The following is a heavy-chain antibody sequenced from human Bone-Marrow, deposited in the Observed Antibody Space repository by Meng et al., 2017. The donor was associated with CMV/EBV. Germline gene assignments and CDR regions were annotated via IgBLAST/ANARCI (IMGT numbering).Heavy chain of an antibody. CDR3: ARGTTLTNTIFGVVIRPHYYYGMDV. J-gene: IGHJ6*02. Sequence: SETLSLTCAVYGGSFSGYYWSWLRQPPGKGLEWIGEINHSGSTNYNPSLKSRVTISVDTSKNQFSLKLSSVTAADTAVYYCARGTTLTNTIFGVVIRPHYYYGMDVWGQGTTVTVSS. D-gene: IGHD3-3*01. CDR2: INHSGST. CDR1: GGSFSGYY. V-gene: IGHV4-34*01.